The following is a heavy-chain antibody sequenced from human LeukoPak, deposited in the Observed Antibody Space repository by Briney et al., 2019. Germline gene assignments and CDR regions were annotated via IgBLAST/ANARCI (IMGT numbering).Heavy chain of an antibody. V-gene: IGHV3-23*01. CDR1: GFTFSSYA. CDR3: AKVYSYGPKPNYFDY. D-gene: IGHD5-18*01. Sequence: QAGGSLRLSCAASGFTFSSYAMSWVRQAPGKGLEWVSDISGSGGSTYYADSVKGRFTISRDNSKNTLYLQMNSLRAEDTAVYYCAKVYSYGPKPNYFDYWGQGTLVTVSS. CDR2: ISGSGGST. J-gene: IGHJ4*02.